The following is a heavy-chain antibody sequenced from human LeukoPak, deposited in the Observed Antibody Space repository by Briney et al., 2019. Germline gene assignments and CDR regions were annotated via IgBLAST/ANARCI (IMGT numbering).Heavy chain of an antibody. CDR2: INPNSGGT. CDR3: ARAPPPYYYMDV. V-gene: IGHV1-2*02. Sequence: ASVKVSCKASGYTFTGYYMHWVRQAPGQGLEWMEWINPNSGGTNYAQKFQGRATMTRDTSISTAYMELSRLRSDDTAVYYCARAPPPYYYMDVWGKGTTVTVSS. CDR1: GYTFTGYY. J-gene: IGHJ6*03.